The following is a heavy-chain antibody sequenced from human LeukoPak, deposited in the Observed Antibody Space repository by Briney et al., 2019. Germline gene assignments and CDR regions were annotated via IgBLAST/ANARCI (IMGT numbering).Heavy chain of an antibody. CDR2: ISSSSSTI. CDR3: ARDRQPVVTPVRPAHFDY. V-gene: IGHV3-48*01. D-gene: IGHD4-23*01. CDR1: GFTFSSYS. Sequence: PGGSLRLSCAASGFTFSSYSMNWVRQAPGKGLEWVSYISSSSSTIYYADSVKGRFTISRDNAKNSLYLQMNSLRAEDTAVYYCARDRQPVVTPVRPAHFDYWGQGTLVTVSS. J-gene: IGHJ4*02.